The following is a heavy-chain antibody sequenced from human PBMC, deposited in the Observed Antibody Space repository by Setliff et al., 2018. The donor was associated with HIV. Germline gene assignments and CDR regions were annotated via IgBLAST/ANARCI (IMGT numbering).Heavy chain of an antibody. D-gene: IGHD1-26*01. CDR1: GDSINTHY. Sequence: SETLSLTCTVSGDSINTHYWSWIRQPPGKGMEWIGCISHSGNSNFNPSLNSRVTISLDTSKNQFSLRLTSLTAADTAIYYCARSTVGAGASFPWGRGILVTVSS. J-gene: IGHJ5*02. V-gene: IGHV4-59*11. CDR3: ARSTVGAGASFP. CDR2: ISHSGNS.